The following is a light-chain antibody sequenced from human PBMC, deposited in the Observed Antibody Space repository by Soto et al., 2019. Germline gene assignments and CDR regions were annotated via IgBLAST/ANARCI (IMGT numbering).Light chain of an antibody. J-gene: IGLJ2*01. CDR2: EVS. CDR1: SSDVGGYNY. CDR3: SSYTSSSTRV. Sequence: QSALTQPASVSGSPGQSITISCTGTSSDVGGYNYVSWYQQHPGKAPKLMIYEVSNRHSGVSNRFSGSKSGNTASLTISGLQAEDAADYYCSSYTSSSTRVFGGGTAVTVL. V-gene: IGLV2-14*01.